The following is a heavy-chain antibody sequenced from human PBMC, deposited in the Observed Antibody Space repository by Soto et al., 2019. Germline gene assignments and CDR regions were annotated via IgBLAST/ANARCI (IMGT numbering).Heavy chain of an antibody. CDR2: INHSGST. Sequence: SETLSLTCAVYGGSFSGYYWSWIRQPPGKGLEWIGEINHSGSTNYNPSLKSRVTISVDTSKNQFSLKLSSVTAADTAVYYCARGGFLEWLLIDYYYYGMDVWGQGXTVTVSS. CDR1: GGSFSGYY. V-gene: IGHV4-34*01. CDR3: ARGGFLEWLLIDYYYYGMDV. D-gene: IGHD3-3*01. J-gene: IGHJ6*02.